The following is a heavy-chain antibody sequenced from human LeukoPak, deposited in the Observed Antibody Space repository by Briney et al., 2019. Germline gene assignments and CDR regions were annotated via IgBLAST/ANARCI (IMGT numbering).Heavy chain of an antibody. CDR2: IIPIFGTA. V-gene: IGHV1-69*13. Sequence: ASVKVSRKASGYSSTNYGISWVRQAPGQGLEWMGGIIPIFGTANYAQKFQGRVTITADESTSTAYMELSSLRSEDTAVYYCARAYGSGSYYLDYYMDVWGKGTTVTISS. CDR3: ARAYGSGSYYLDYYMDV. D-gene: IGHD3-10*01. CDR1: GYSSTNYG. J-gene: IGHJ6*03.